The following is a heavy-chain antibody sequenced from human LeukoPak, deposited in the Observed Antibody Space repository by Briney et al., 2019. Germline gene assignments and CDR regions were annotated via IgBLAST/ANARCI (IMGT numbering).Heavy chain of an antibody. CDR3: ARVIVVVVAAKFTSWSDP. CDR2: MNPNSGNT. Sequence: ASVKVSCKASGYTFTSYDINWVRQATGQGLEWMGWMNPNSGNTGYAQKFQGRVTMTRNTSISAAYMELSSLRSEDTAVYYCARVIVVVVAAKFTSWSDPWGQGTLVTVSS. D-gene: IGHD2-15*01. V-gene: IGHV1-8*01. J-gene: IGHJ5*02. CDR1: GYTFTSYD.